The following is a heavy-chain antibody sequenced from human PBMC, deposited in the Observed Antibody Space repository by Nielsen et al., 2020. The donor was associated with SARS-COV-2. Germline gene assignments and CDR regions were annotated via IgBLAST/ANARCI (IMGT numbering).Heavy chain of an antibody. V-gene: IGHV1-18*04. CDR1: GYTYNNHG. Sequence: ASVNVPCKASGYTYNNHGVSWVRQAPGQGLEWVGWVSAYNANTNYAQKLQGRVTMTTDTSTSTAYMELRSLRSDDTAVYYCARAVGSAFYYYYMDVWGQGTAVTVSS. CDR2: VSAYNANT. J-gene: IGHJ6*03. CDR3: ARAVGSAFYYYYMDV. D-gene: IGHD2-15*01.